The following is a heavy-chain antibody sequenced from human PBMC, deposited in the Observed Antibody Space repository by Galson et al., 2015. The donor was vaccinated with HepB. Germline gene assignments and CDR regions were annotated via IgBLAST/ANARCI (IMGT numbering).Heavy chain of an antibody. Sequence: SVKVSCKASGGTFSSYAISWVRQAPGQGLEWMGGIIPIFGTANYAQKFQGRVTITADKSTSTAYMELSSLRSEDTAVYYCARTARITMVQGGVFGWFDPWGQGTLVTVSS. CDR3: ARTARITMVQGGVFGWFDP. CDR2: IIPIFGTA. V-gene: IGHV1-69*06. D-gene: IGHD3-10*01. J-gene: IGHJ5*02. CDR1: GGTFSSYA.